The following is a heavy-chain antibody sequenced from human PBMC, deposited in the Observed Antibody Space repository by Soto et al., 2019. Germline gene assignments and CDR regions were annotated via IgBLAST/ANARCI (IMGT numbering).Heavy chain of an antibody. CDR1: GGSISSAYYY. V-gene: IGHV4-30-4*01. Sequence: QVQLQESGPGLVKPSQTLSLTCTVSGGSISSAYYYWSWIRQPPGKGLEWIGHIYDSGSTYSNPSLQSQVTISMDTSKNQFSLKLSSVTAADTAVYYCARGPSGDKVAYWGQGTLVTVSS. J-gene: IGHJ4*02. D-gene: IGHD7-27*01. CDR3: ARGPSGDKVAY. CDR2: IYDSGST.